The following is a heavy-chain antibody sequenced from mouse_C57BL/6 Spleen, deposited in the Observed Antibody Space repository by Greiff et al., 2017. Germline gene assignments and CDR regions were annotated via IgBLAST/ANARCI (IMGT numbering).Heavy chain of an antibody. J-gene: IGHJ4*01. CDR2: IDPSDSYT. Sequence: QVQLQQPGAELVKPGASVKLSCKASGYTFTGYWMQWVKQRPGPGLEWIGEIDPSDSYTNYNQKVKGKATMTVDTSSSTAYMQLSSLTSDDSAVYYCARSGQDAMDYWGQGTSVTVSS. D-gene: IGHD3-2*02. CDR1: GYTFTGYW. V-gene: IGHV1-50*01. CDR3: ARSGQDAMDY.